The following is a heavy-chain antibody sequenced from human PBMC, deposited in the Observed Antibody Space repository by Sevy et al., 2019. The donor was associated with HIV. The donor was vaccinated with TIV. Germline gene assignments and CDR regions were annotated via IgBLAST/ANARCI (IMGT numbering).Heavy chain of an antibody. J-gene: IGHJ4*02. CDR3: ARAGDTAMVYVGGFYFDY. V-gene: IGHV3-21*01. D-gene: IGHD5-18*01. CDR2: ISSSSSYI. CDR1: GFTFSSYS. Sequence: GGSLRLSCAASGFTFSSYSMNWVRQAPGKGLEWVSSISSSSSYIYYADSVKGRFTISRDNAKNSLYLQMNSLRAEDTAVYYCARAGDTAMVYVGGFYFDYWGQGTLVTVSS.